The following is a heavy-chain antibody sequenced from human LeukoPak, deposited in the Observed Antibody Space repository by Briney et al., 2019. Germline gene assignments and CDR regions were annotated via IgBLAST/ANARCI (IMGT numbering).Heavy chain of an antibody. V-gene: IGHV4-59*01. D-gene: IGHD3-16*01. CDR3: ARAGAGNEYVGLFDY. CDR1: GGSMSSYY. CDR2: IYYTGSI. J-gene: IGHJ4*02. Sequence: SVTLSLTCTVSGGSMSSYYWIWIRQPPGKGLEWIGYIYYTGSINYNPSLKSRVTISVDTSKNQFSLKLSSVTAADTAVYYCARAGAGNEYVGLFDYWGQGTLVTVSS.